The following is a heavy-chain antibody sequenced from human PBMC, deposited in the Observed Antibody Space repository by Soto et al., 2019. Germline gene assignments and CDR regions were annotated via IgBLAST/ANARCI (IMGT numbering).Heavy chain of an antibody. Sequence: EVQLVESGGGPVKPGGPLRLSCAASGFTFSSYSMNWVRQAPGKGLECVSSMSSSSRYIYYADSVKGRFTISRDNAKNSLYLQMNSLRAEDTAVYYCARETCGRDCYPDYWGQGTLVTVSS. CDR2: MSSSSRYI. V-gene: IGHV3-21*01. J-gene: IGHJ4*02. CDR3: ARETCGRDCYPDY. D-gene: IGHD2-21*01. CDR1: GFTFSSYS.